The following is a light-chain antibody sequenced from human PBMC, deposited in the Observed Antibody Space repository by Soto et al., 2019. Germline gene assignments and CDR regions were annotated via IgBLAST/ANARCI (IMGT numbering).Light chain of an antibody. J-gene: IGLJ1*01. V-gene: IGLV2-14*03. CDR1: SFKN. Sequence: QSVLTQPASVSGSPGQSITISCTGTSFKNVSWYQQHPGKAPKLMIYDVSNRPSGVSHRFSGSESAYTASLTISGLQAEDEADYFCSSYSITTSLDVFGTGTKVTVL. CDR3: SSYSITTSLDV. CDR2: DVS.